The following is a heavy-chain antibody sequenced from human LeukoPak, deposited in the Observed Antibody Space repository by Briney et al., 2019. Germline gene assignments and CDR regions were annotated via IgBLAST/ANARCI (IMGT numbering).Heavy chain of an antibody. CDR1: GGTFSSYA. J-gene: IGHJ1*01. Sequence: SVKVSCKASGGTFSSYAISWVRQAPGQRLEWMGGIIPIFGTANYAQKFQGRVTITADESTSTAYMELSSLRSEDTAVYYCARVTGIAAAGEYFQHWGQGTLVTVSS. D-gene: IGHD6-13*01. CDR2: IIPIFGTA. V-gene: IGHV1-69*13. CDR3: ARVTGIAAAGEYFQH.